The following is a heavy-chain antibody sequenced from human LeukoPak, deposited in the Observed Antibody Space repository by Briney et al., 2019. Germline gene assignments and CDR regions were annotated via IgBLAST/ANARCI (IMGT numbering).Heavy chain of an antibody. Sequence: PSETLSLTCVVYGGSFSGYYWSWIRQPPGKGLEWIGEINHSGSTNYNPSLKSRVTISVDTSKNQFSLKLSSVTAADTAVYYCARQAAPYGDQTFDYWGQGTLVTVSS. CDR2: INHSGST. D-gene: IGHD4-17*01. CDR3: ARQAAPYGDQTFDY. V-gene: IGHV4-34*01. CDR1: GGSFSGYY. J-gene: IGHJ4*02.